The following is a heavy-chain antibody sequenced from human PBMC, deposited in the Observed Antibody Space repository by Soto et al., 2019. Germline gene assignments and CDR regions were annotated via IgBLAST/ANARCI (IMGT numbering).Heavy chain of an antibody. J-gene: IGHJ4*02. CDR1: GFSLTTSGVG. CDR3: AHHPYYGLGSYSFDY. V-gene: IGHV2-5*02. D-gene: IGHD3-10*01. CDR2: IYWDDDK. Sequence: QITLKESGPTLVRPTQTLALTCTFSGFSLTTSGVGVGWIRQPPGKALEWLAVIYWDDDKRYSSSLKSRLTITKDTSKNQVVLTMTNMDPADTVTYYCAHHPYYGLGSYSFDYWGQGTLVTVSS.